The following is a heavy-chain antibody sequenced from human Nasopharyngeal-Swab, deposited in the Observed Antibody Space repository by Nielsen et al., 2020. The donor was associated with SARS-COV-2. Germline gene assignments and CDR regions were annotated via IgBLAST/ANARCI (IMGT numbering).Heavy chain of an antibody. CDR3: ARRGGRPSPRNCSGGSCYFY. Sequence: SETLSLTCTVSGGFISSGGYYWSWIRQHPGRGLEWIGYISYSGSTYYNPSLKSRVTISVDTSKNQFSLKLSSVTAADTAVYYCARRGGRPSPRNCSGGSCYFYWGQGTLVTVSS. J-gene: IGHJ4*02. D-gene: IGHD2-15*01. CDR1: GGFISSGGYY. CDR2: ISYSGST. V-gene: IGHV4-31*03.